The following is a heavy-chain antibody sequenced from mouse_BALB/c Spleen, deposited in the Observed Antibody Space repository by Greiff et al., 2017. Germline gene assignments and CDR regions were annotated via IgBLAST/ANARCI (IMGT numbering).Heavy chain of an antibody. CDR2: ISYDGSN. V-gene: IGHV3-6*02. CDR1: GYSITSGYY. CDR3: ARAHSYGNYEFAY. D-gene: IGHD2-1*01. J-gene: IGHJ3*01. Sequence: ESGPGLVKPSQSLSLTCSVTGYSITSGYYWNWIRQFPGNKLEWMGYISYDGSNNYNPSLKNRISITRDTSKNQFFLKLNSVTTEDTATYYCARAHSYGNYEFAYWGQGTLVTVSA.